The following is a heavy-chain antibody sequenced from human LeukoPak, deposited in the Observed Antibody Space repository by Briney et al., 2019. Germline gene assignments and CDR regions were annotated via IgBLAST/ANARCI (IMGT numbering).Heavy chain of an antibody. CDR3: GKEFGTWSQLPIGY. CDR1: GFTFINYG. V-gene: IGHV3-30*18. J-gene: IGHJ4*02. D-gene: IGHD2-2*01. CDR2: VSYDGSDK. Sequence: GRSLRLSCAAPGFTFINYGMHWVRQAPGKGLEWVALVSYDGSDKYYADSVKGRFTVSRDNSKNTLYLQMNSLRAEDTAVYYCGKEFGTWSQLPIGYWGQGTLVTVSS.